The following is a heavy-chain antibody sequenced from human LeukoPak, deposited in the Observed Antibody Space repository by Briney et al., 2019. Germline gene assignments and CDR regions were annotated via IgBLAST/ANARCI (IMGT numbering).Heavy chain of an antibody. D-gene: IGHD3/OR15-3a*01. CDR3: VRDFPFSYDLPS. J-gene: IGHJ5*02. V-gene: IGHV4-59*01. CDR1: GGSISSYY. Sequence: SETLSLTCTVSGGSISSYYWSWSRQPPGKGLEWIGYIYYSGSTNYNPSLKSRVTISVDTSKNQFSLKLSSVTAADTAVYYCVRDFPFSYDLPSWGQGTLVTVSS. CDR2: IYYSGST.